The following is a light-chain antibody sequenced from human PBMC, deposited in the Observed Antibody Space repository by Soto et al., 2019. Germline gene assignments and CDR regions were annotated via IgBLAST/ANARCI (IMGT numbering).Light chain of an antibody. CDR1: QTLSSTY. CDR2: GAS. CDR3: QQYDSSPVT. V-gene: IGKV3-20*01. Sequence: EIVLTQSPGTLSLSPGERATLSCRANQTLSSTYLAWYQQKPGQAPRLLIYGASTRATGIPDRFSGSGSETDFTLTISRLEPEDFAVYYCQQYDSSPVTFGPGTRVEVK. J-gene: IGKJ1*01.